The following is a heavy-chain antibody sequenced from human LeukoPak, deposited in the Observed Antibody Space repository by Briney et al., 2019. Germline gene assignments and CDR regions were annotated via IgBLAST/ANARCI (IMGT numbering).Heavy chain of an antibody. D-gene: IGHD6-13*01. J-gene: IGHJ4*02. Sequence: ASVTVSCKASGYTFTSYGISWVRQAPGQGLEWMGWISACNGNTNYAQKLQGRVTMTTDTSTSTAYMELRSLRSDDTAVYYCARSLAAAGTKYFDYWGQGTLVTVSS. V-gene: IGHV1-18*01. CDR2: ISACNGNT. CDR1: GYTFTSYG. CDR3: ARSLAAAGTKYFDY.